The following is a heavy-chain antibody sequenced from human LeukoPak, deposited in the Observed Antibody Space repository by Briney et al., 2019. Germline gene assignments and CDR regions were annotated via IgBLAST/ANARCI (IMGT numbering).Heavy chain of an antibody. Sequence: GGSLRLSCAASGFTFSSYSMNRVRQAPGKGLEWVSSISSSSSYIYYADSVKGRFTISRDNAKNSLYLQMNSLRAEDTAVYYCARQAYCGGDCLADFDYWGQGTLVTVSS. D-gene: IGHD2-21*02. CDR1: GFTFSSYS. CDR3: ARQAYCGGDCLADFDY. CDR2: ISSSSSYI. V-gene: IGHV3-21*01. J-gene: IGHJ4*02.